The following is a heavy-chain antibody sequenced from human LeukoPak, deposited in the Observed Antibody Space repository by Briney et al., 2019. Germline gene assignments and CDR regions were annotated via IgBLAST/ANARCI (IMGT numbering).Heavy chain of an antibody. Sequence: PGGSLRLSCAASGFTFSSYAMHWVRQAPGKGLEWVSVISYDGSNKYYADSVKGRFTISRDNSKNTLYLQMNSLRAEDTAVYYCERKATYYYDSRGYSLDQNPDYWGQGTLVTVSS. CDR1: GFTFSSYA. CDR3: ERKATYYYDSRGYSLDQNPDY. CDR2: ISYDGSNK. J-gene: IGHJ4*02. D-gene: IGHD3-22*01. V-gene: IGHV3-30-3*01.